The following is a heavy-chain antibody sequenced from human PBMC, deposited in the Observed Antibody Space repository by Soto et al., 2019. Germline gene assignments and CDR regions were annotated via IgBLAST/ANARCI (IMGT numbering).Heavy chain of an antibody. CDR3: ARHPSDFWFDP. V-gene: IGHV4-30-2*03. CDR2: MYYSGST. D-gene: IGHD2-21*02. CDR1: GGSISSGGYS. Sequence: SETLSLTCAVSGGSISSGGYSWSWIRQPPGKGLEWIGCMYYSGSTYYNPSLKSRVTVSVDTSKNQFSLKLSSVTAADTAVYYCARHPSDFWFDPWGQGTLVTVSS. J-gene: IGHJ5*02.